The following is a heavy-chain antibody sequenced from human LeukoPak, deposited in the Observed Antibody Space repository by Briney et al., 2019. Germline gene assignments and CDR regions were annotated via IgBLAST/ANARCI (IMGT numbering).Heavy chain of an antibody. CDR3: ARQAVDTWFDP. J-gene: IGHJ5*02. CDR1: GGSFSGYY. Sequence: PSETLSLTCAVYGGSFSGYYWSWIRQPPGKGLEWIGEINHSGSTNYNPSLKSRVTISVDTSKNQFSLKLSSVTAADTAVYCCARQAVDTWFDPWGQGTLVTVSS. V-gene: IGHV4-34*01. CDR2: INHSGST. D-gene: IGHD3-9*01.